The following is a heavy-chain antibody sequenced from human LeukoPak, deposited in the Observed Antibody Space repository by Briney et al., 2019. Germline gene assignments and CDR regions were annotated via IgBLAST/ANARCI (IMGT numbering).Heavy chain of an antibody. CDR1: GFTFSSYW. CDR2: IKQDGSEK. D-gene: IGHD3-16*02. Sequence: GGSLRLSCAASGFTFSSYWMSWVRQAPGKGLEWVANIKQDGSEKYYVDSVKGRFTISRDNAKNSLYLQMNSLRAEDTAGYYCARGGGFLDFDYWGQGTLVTVSS. V-gene: IGHV3-7*04. CDR3: ARGGGFLDFDY. J-gene: IGHJ4*02.